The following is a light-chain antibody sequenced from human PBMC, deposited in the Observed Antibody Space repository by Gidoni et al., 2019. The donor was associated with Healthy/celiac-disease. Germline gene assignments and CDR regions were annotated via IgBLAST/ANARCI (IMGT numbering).Light chain of an antibody. CDR3: QQRSNGLFT. Sequence: EIVLTPSPATLSLSPGASATLSCRASQSVSSYLAWYQQKPGQAPRLLIYDASNRATGIPARFSGSGSGTDFTLTISSLEPEDFAVYYCQQRSNGLFTFGPGTKVDIK. CDR1: QSVSSY. CDR2: DAS. V-gene: IGKV3-11*01. J-gene: IGKJ3*01.